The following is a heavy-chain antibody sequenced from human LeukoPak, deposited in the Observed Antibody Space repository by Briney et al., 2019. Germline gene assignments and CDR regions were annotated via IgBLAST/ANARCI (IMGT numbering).Heavy chain of an antibody. Sequence: GGSLRLSCAASGFTFSDFYMSWIRQAPGKGLEWVSYISSSGSTIYYADSVKGRFTISRDNAKNSLHLQMNSLRAEDTAVYYCARRRYNWNAIDYWGQGTLVTVSS. V-gene: IGHV3-11*01. CDR3: ARRRYNWNAIDY. J-gene: IGHJ4*02. CDR2: ISSSGSTI. D-gene: IGHD1-20*01. CDR1: GFTFSDFY.